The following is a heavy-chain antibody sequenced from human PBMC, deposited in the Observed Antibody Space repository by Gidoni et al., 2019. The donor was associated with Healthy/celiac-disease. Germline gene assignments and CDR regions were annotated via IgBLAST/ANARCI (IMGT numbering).Heavy chain of an antibody. D-gene: IGHD6-13*01. Sequence: QVQLQESGPGLVKPSQTLSLTCTVSGGSISSGSYYWRWIRQPAGKGLEWIGRIYTSGSTNYNPSLKSRVTISVDTSKNQFSLKLSSVTAADTAVYYCARGTYSSSWYGYYYYYGMDVWGQGTTVTVSS. CDR1: GGSISSGSYY. CDR2: IYTSGST. CDR3: ARGTYSSSWYGYYYYYGMDV. J-gene: IGHJ6*02. V-gene: IGHV4-61*02.